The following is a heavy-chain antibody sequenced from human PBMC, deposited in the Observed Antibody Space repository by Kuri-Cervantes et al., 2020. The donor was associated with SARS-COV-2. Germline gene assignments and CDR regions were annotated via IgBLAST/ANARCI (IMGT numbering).Heavy chain of an antibody. J-gene: IGHJ6*03. CDR2: IWYDGSNK. CDR1: GFTFSSYG. CDR3: ARDLVVSSGWDYYMDV. V-gene: IGHV3-33*01. Sequence: GESLKISCAASGFTFSSYGMHWDRQAPGKGLEWVAVIWYDGSNKYCADSVKGRFTISRDNSKNTLYLQMNSLRAEDTAVYYCARDLVVSSGWDYYMDVWGKGTTVTVSS. D-gene: IGHD6-19*01.